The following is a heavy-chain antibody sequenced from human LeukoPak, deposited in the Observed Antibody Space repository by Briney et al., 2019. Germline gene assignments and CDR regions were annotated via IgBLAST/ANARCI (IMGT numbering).Heavy chain of an antibody. Sequence: ASVKVSCKASGYTFTGYYMHWVRQAPGQGLGWMGWINPNSGGTNYAQKFQGRVTMTRDTSISTAYMELSRLRSDDTAVYYCARVPYGSGSYYDYWGQGTLVTVSS. V-gene: IGHV1-2*02. CDR2: INPNSGGT. CDR3: ARVPYGSGSYYDY. D-gene: IGHD3-10*01. J-gene: IGHJ4*02. CDR1: GYTFTGYY.